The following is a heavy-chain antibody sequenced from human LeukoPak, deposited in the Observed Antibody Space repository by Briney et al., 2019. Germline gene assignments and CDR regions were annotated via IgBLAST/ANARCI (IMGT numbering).Heavy chain of an antibody. CDR3: ARELPGIAVAGAFDY. Sequence: SVKVSCKASGGTFSSYAISWVRQAPGQGLEWMGGIIPIFGTANYAQKFQGRVTITTDESTSTAYMELSSLRSEDTAVYYCARELPGIAVAGAFDYWGQGTLVTVSS. CDR1: GGTFSSYA. V-gene: IGHV1-69*05. CDR2: IIPIFGTA. J-gene: IGHJ4*02. D-gene: IGHD6-19*01.